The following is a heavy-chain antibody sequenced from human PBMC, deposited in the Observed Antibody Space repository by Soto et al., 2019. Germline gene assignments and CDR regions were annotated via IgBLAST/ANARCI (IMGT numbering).Heavy chain of an antibody. Sequence: QLQLQESGSGLVKPSETLSLTCTVSGGSISSSSYYWGWIRQPPGKGLEWIGSIYYSGSTYYNPSLKSRVTISVDTSKNQFSLKLSSVTAADTAVYYCARSLLGPYSSSWYEYWGQGTLVTVSS. CDR1: GGSISSSSYY. CDR2: IYYSGST. V-gene: IGHV4-39*01. D-gene: IGHD6-13*01. J-gene: IGHJ4*02. CDR3: ARSLLGPYSSSWYEY.